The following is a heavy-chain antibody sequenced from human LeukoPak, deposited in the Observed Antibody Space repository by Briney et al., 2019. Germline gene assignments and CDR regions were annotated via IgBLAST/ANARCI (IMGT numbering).Heavy chain of an antibody. CDR3: ARGGPYYYGSGSYSRVQRFDP. CDR1: GGSISSSSYY. J-gene: IGHJ5*02. CDR2: INHSGST. Sequence: SETLSLTCTVSGGSISSSSYYWSWIRQPPGKGLEWIGEINHSGSTNYNPSLKSRVTISVDTSKNQFSLKLSSVTAADTAVYYCARGGPYYYGSGSYSRVQRFDPWGQGTLVTVSS. D-gene: IGHD3-10*01. V-gene: IGHV4-39*07.